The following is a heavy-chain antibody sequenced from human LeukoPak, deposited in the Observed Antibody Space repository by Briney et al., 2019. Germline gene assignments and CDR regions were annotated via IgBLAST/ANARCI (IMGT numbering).Heavy chain of an antibody. CDR2: ISGSGGST. J-gene: IGHJ4*02. Sequence: GGSLRLSCAASGFSFSSYAMSWVRQAPGKGLEWVSAISGSGGSTYYADSVKGRFTISRDNSKNTLYLQMNSLRAEDTAVYYCAKEGDILTGYAGFDYWGQGTLVTVSS. V-gene: IGHV3-23*01. CDR1: GFSFSSYA. CDR3: AKEGDILTGYAGFDY. D-gene: IGHD3-9*01.